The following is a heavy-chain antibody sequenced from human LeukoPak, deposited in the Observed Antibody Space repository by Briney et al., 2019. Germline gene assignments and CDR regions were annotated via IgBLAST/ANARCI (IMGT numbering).Heavy chain of an antibody. Sequence: PSETLSLTCTVSGGSISSSSYYWGWLRQPPGKGLEWIGSIYYSGSTYYNPSLKSRVTIPVDTSKNQFSLKLSSVTAADTAVYYCARHPRGVWMATTDFDYWGQGTLVTVSS. J-gene: IGHJ4*02. CDR2: IYYSGST. V-gene: IGHV4-39*01. CDR3: ARHPRGVWMATTDFDY. CDR1: GGSISSSSYY. D-gene: IGHD5-24*01.